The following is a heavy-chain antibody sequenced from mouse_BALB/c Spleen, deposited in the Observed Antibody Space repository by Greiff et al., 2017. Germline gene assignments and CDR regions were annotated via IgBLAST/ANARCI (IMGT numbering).Heavy chain of an antibody. V-gene: IGHV5-17*02. CDR2: ISSGSSTI. Sequence: EVQLVESGGGLVQPGGSRKLSCAASGFTFSSFGMHWVRQAPEKGLEWVAYISSGSSTIYYADTVKGRFTISRDNPKNTLFLQMSSLRSEDTAMYYCARSGYDGSSSYYAMDYWGQGTSVTVSS. J-gene: IGHJ4*01. CDR1: GFTFSSFG. D-gene: IGHD1-1*01. CDR3: ARSGYDGSSSYYAMDY.